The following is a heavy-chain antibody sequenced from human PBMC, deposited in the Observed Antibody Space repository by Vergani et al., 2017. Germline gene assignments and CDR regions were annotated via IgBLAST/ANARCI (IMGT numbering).Heavy chain of an antibody. CDR1: GGTFSSYA. CDR3: ARTGGPTTLPYYYYGMDV. CDR2: IIPIFGTA. J-gene: IGHJ6*02. D-gene: IGHD1-26*01. V-gene: IGHV1-69*06. Sequence: QVQLVQSGAEVKKPGSSVKVSCKASGGTFSSYAISWVRQAPGQGLEWMGGIIPIFGTANYAQKFQGRVTITADKSTSTAYMELSSLRSEETAVYYCARTGGPTTLPYYYYGMDVWGQGTTVTVSS.